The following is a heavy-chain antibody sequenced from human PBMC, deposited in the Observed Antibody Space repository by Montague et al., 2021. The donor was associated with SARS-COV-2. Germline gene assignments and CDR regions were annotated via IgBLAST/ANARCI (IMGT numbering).Heavy chain of an antibody. CDR2: IYYSGKS. J-gene: IGHJ3*01. CDR1: GGSVSSGTYY. Sequence: SETLSLTCTVSGGSVSSGTYYWGWVRQPPGKGLEWIGSIYYSGKSDYNPSLKSRATIFVDTSKNQFSLQLSSVTAADTAVYYRARPQPYYDLLTGNPFDVWGQGTMVTVSS. D-gene: IGHD3-9*01. V-gene: IGHV4-39*01. CDR3: ARPQPYYDLLTGNPFDV.